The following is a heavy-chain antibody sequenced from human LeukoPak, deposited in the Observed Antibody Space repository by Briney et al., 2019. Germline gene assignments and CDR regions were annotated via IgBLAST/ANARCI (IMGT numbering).Heavy chain of an antibody. J-gene: IGHJ4*02. CDR2: ISYDGSNK. D-gene: IGHD3-22*01. Sequence: GGSLRLSCAASGFTFSSYWMSWVRQAPGKGLEWVAVISYDGSNKYYADSVKGRFTISRDNSKNTLYLQMNSLRAEDTAVYYCAKAARRTYYYDSSGYNYYFDYWGQGTLVTVSS. CDR1: GFTFSSYW. CDR3: AKAARRTYYYDSSGYNYYFDY. V-gene: IGHV3-30*18.